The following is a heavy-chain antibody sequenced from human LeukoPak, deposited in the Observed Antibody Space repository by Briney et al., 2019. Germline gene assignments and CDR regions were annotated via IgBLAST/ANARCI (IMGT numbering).Heavy chain of an antibody. CDR3: AASGNSWWEGFFHD. CDR1: RASMSSFF. CDR2: IHYSGTT. Sequence: SETLSLTCTVSRASMSSFFWSWIRQPPGKGLEWIGHIHYSGTTKYDPSLTSRITLSMDTSKSQVSLRLTSVTAADTAMYYCAASGNSWWEGFFHDWGQGTLVSVSS. D-gene: IGHD2-8*02. V-gene: IGHV4-59*03. J-gene: IGHJ1*01.